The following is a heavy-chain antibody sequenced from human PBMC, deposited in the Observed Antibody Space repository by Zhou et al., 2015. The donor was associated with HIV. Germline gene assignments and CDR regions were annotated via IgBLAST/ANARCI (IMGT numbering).Heavy chain of an antibody. V-gene: IGHV1-46*01. Sequence: QVQLVQSGAEVKKPGASVKVSCKASGYTFTSHYMSWVRQAPGQGLEWMGMINFSGGSTSYAQKFQGRVTMTRDTSTSTVYMDLSSLRSEDTAVYYCATISKASKWFDPWGQGTLVTVSS. CDR3: ATISKASKWFDP. CDR2: INFSGGST. J-gene: IGHJ5*02. CDR1: GYTFTSHY.